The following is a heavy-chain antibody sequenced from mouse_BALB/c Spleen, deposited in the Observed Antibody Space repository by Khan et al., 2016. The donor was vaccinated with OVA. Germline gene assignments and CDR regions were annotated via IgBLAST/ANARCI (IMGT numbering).Heavy chain of an antibody. CDR2: IWTGGST. CDR3: ARDLGSSHWYFDV. CDR1: GFSLTSYG. J-gene: IGHJ1*01. D-gene: IGHD1-1*01. Sequence: QVQLKESGPGLVAPSQSLSITCTVSGFSLTSYGVHWVRQPPGKGLEWLGVIWTGGSTNSNSALRSRLTINKDTSKSQVFLKMNNLQTDDTAMYCCARDLGSSHWYFDVWGAGTTVTVSS. V-gene: IGHV2-9*02.